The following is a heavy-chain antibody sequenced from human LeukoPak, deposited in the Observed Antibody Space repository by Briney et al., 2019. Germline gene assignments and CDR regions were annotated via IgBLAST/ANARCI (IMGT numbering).Heavy chain of an antibody. Sequence: ASVKVSCKTFGYTFTSFAMHWVRQAPGQRLQWMGWINAGNGNTQYSQEFQGRVTITRDTSASTAYMQLSSLRSGDMAVYYCARSHLYGDHVESWFDPWGQGTLVTVSS. V-gene: IGHV1-3*03. CDR2: INAGNGNT. J-gene: IGHJ5*02. CDR1: GYTFTSFA. D-gene: IGHD4-17*01. CDR3: ARSHLYGDHVESWFDP.